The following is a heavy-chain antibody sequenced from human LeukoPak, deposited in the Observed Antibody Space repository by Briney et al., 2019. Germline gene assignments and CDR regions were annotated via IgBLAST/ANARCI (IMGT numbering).Heavy chain of an antibody. J-gene: IGHJ6*02. CDR1: GGSISSYY. V-gene: IGHV4-59*01. CDR3: ARLRAQEWELLEFYYGMDV. Sequence: SETLSLTCTVSGGSISSYYWSWIRQPPGKGLEWIGYIYYSGNTNYNPSLKSRVTISVDASKNQFSLKVSSVTAADTAVYYCARLRAQEWELLEFYYGMDVWGQGTTVTVSS. CDR2: IYYSGNT. D-gene: IGHD1-26*01.